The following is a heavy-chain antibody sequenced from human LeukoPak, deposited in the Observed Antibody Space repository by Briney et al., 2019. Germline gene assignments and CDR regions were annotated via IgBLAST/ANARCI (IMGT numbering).Heavy chain of an antibody. J-gene: IGHJ4*02. CDR2: INPSGGST. Sequence: ASVKVSCKSSGYTFTSYYMYWVRQAPGQGLEWMGIINPSGGSTSYAQKFQGRVTMTRDTSTSTVYMELSSLRSEDTAVYYCARDSGMVRGTVDYWGPGTLVTVSS. D-gene: IGHD3-10*01. CDR3: ARDSGMVRGTVDY. CDR1: GYTFTSYY. V-gene: IGHV1-46*01.